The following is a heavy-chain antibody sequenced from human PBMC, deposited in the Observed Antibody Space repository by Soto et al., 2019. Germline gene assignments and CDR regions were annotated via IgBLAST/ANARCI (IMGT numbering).Heavy chain of an antibody. Sequence: EVQLLESGGGLVQPGGSLRLSCAASGFTFSSYAMSWVRQAPGKGLEWVSAISGSGGSTYYADSVKGRFTISRDNSKNTLYLQMNSLRAEDTAVYHCAKAPRIPPDAFDIWGQGTMVTVSS. CDR3: AKAPRIPPDAFDI. J-gene: IGHJ3*02. CDR1: GFTFSSYA. V-gene: IGHV3-23*01. CDR2: ISGSGGST.